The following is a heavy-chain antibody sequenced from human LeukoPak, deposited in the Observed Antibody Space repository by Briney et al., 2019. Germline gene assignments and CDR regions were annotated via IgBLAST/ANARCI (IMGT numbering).Heavy chain of an antibody. CDR3: ARFEGSSGYYTYYFDY. CDR1: GGSISSSNW. V-gene: IGHV4-4*02. J-gene: IGHJ4*02. CDR2: IYYSGST. D-gene: IGHD3-22*01. Sequence: SGTLSLTCAVSGGSISSSNWWSWVRQPPGKGLEWIGYIYYSGSTNYNPSLKSRVTISVDTSKNQFSLKLSSVTAADTAVYYCARFEGSSGYYTYYFDYWGQGTLVTVSS.